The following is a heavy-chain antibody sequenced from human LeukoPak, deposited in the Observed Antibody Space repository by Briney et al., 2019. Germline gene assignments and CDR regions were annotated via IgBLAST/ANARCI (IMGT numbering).Heavy chain of an antibody. CDR2: INHSGST. J-gene: IGHJ4*02. D-gene: IGHD3-10*01. V-gene: IGHV4-34*08. CDR1: GFTFRTFP. Sequence: GSLRLSCTASGFTFRTFPMHWVRQPPGKGLEWIGEINHSGSTNYNPSLKSRVTISVDTSKNQFSLKLSSVTAADTAVYYCASYPYGSGSYHFWGQGTLVTVSS. CDR3: ASYPYGSGSYHF.